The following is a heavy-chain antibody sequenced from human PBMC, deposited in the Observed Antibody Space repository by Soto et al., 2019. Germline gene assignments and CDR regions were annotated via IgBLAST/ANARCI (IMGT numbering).Heavy chain of an antibody. Sequence: EVQLVESGGGLIQPGGSLRLSCAASGFTVSNTYMTWVRQAPGKGLEWVSIIYSGGTTYYANSVAGRFTISRDNSKNTLYLQMKSQRAEDTAVYYCARGVGYCCDRNCYSRELPYCYSGMDVWGQGTTVTVSS. D-gene: IGHD2-15*01. CDR3: ARGVGYCCDRNCYSRELPYCYSGMDV. CDR1: GFTVSNTY. V-gene: IGHV3-53*01. CDR2: IYSGGTT. J-gene: IGHJ6*02.